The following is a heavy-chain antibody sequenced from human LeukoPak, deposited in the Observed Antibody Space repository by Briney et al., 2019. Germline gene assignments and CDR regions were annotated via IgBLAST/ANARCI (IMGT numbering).Heavy chain of an antibody. J-gene: IGHJ6*02. CDR2: INTNTGNP. CDR3: ARLPFTSTWTRGGYYYYYGMDV. Sequence: VASVKVSCKASGYTFTSYAMNWVRQAPGQGLEWMGWINTNTGNPTYAQGFTGRFVFSLDTSVSTAYLQISSLKAEDTAVYYRARLPFTSTWTRGGYYYYYGMDVWGQGTTVTVSS. D-gene: IGHD1-1*01. V-gene: IGHV7-4-1*02. CDR1: GYTFTSYA.